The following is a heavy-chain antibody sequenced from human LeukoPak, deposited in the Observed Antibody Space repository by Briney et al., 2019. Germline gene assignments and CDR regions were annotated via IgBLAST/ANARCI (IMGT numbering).Heavy chain of an antibody. J-gene: IGHJ4*02. CDR2: IWYDGSNK. D-gene: IGHD6-19*01. CDR3: AGSSGWSPGDY. Sequence: GGSLRLSCAASGFTFSSYGMHWVRQAPGKGLEWVAVIWYDGSNKYYADSVKGRFTISRDNSKNTLYLQMNSLRAEDTAVYYCAGSSGWSPGDYWGQGTLVTVSS. CDR1: GFTFSSYG. V-gene: IGHV3-33*01.